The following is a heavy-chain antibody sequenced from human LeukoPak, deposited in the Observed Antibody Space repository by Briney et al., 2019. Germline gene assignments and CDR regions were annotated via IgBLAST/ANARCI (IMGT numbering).Heavy chain of an antibody. CDR2: IIPIFGTA. J-gene: IGHJ4*02. D-gene: IGHD3-22*01. CDR1: GGTFSSYA. Sequence: GASVKVSCKASGGTFSSYAISWVRQAPGQGLEWMGGIIPIFGTANYAQKFQGRVTMTEDTSTDTAYMELSSLRSEDTAVYYCATFPHFNYYDSRPFDYWGQGTLVTVSS. V-gene: IGHV1-69*06. CDR3: ATFPHFNYYDSRPFDY.